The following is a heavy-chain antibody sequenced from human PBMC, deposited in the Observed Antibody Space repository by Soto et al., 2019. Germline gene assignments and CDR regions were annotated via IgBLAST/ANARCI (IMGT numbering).Heavy chain of an antibody. D-gene: IGHD6-19*01. CDR3: AKFDPGYSSGWPFDY. CDR1: GYTFTGYG. J-gene: IGHJ4*02. Sequence: VASVKVSCKASGYTFTGYGISWVRQAPGQGLEWMGWISGHNGITNYAQKVQGRVTMTTDTSTSTAYMELRSLRSDDTAVYYCAKFDPGYSSGWPFDYWGQGTLVTVSS. CDR2: ISGHNGIT. V-gene: IGHV1-18*04.